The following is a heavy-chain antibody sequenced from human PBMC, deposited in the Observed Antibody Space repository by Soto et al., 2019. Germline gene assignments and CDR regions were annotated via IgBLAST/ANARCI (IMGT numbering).Heavy chain of an antibody. V-gene: IGHV3-23*01. Sequence: GGSLRLSCAASGVRFSTYAMSWVRQAPGKGLEWVSVISDNGDSTYYADSVKGRFTISRDNAKSTLFLQMNSLRDDDTATYYCARRLDPLQYSDYWGRGTLVTVSS. D-gene: IGHD5-18*01. CDR3: ARRLDPLQYSDY. CDR2: ISDNGDST. CDR1: GVRFSTYA. J-gene: IGHJ4*02.